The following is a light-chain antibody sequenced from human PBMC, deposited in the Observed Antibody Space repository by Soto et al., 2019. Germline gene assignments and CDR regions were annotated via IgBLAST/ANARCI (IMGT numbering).Light chain of an antibody. J-gene: IGKJ1*01. CDR3: QQYSSYPPT. V-gene: IGKV1-5*03. CDR1: QSISSW. CDR2: KAS. Sequence: IELTQCPATLSSSKGERVTITCRASQSISSWLAWYQQKPGKAPKLLIHKASRLESGVPSRFSGSGSGTEFTLTISGLGPGDSATYYCQQYSSYPPTFGQGTKVDIK.